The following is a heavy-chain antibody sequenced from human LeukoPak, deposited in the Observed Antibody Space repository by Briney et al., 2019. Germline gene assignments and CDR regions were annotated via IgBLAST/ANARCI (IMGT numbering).Heavy chain of an antibody. CDR3: ARAIAVADSFDY. Sequence: ASVKVSCKASGYTFTCYYMHWVRQAPGQGLEWMGWINPNSGGTNYAQKFQGRVTMTRDTSISTAYMELSRLRSDDTAVYYCARAIAVADSFDYWGQGTLVTVSS. J-gene: IGHJ4*02. CDR2: INPNSGGT. CDR1: GYTFTCYY. V-gene: IGHV1-2*02. D-gene: IGHD6-19*01.